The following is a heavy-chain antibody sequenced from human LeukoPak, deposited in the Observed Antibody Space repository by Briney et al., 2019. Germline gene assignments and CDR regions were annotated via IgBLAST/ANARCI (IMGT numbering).Heavy chain of an antibody. CDR1: GFTFSSYS. CDR2: ISSSSSYI. V-gene: IGHV3-21*01. Sequence: GGSLRLSCAASGFTFSSYSMNWVRQAPGKGLEWVSSISSSSSYIYYADSVKGRFTISRDNSKNTLYLQMSSLRAEDTAVYYCAKDHANWNYAGGYFDYWGQGTLVTVSS. J-gene: IGHJ4*02. CDR3: AKDHANWNYAGGYFDY. D-gene: IGHD1-7*01.